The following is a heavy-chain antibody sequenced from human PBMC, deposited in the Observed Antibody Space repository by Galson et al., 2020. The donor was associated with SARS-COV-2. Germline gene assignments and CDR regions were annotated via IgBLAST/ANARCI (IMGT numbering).Heavy chain of an antibody. CDR2: IYWDDDE. V-gene: IGHV2-5*02. CDR1: GFSLTTSGVG. D-gene: IGHD2-21*01. CDR3: GHRRSESEEGGEDGEFDVSAFDV. J-gene: IGHJ3*01. Sequence: SGPTLVKPTQTLTLTCTFSGFSLTTSGVGVGWIRQPPGKALEWLAIIYWDDDERYSPSLKSRLTITKDTSKNQVVLTMTNMDPVDTATYYCGHRRSESEEGGEDGEFDVSAFDVWGEGTMVSVSS.